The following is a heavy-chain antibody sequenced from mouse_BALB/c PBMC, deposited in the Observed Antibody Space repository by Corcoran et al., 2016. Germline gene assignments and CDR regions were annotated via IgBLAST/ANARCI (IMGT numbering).Heavy chain of an antibody. V-gene: IGHV9-3-1*01. CDR2: INTYTGEP. CDR1: GYTFTNYG. CDR3: ARPLYYYGSSYGY. J-gene: IGHJ2*01. D-gene: IGHD1-1*01. Sequence: QIQLVQSGPELKKPGETVKISCKASGYTFTNYGMNWVKQAPGKGLKWMGWINTYTGEPTYADDFKGRFAFSLETSASTAYLQINNLKNEDTATYFCARPLYYYGSSYGYWGQGPTLTVSS.